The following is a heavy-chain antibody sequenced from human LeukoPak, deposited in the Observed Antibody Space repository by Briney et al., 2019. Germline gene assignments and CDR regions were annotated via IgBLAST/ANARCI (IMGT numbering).Heavy chain of an antibody. V-gene: IGHV3-7*03. CDR3: ARERGYCSSTSCYPFDY. CDR2: IKQDGSEK. Sequence: GGSLRLSCAASGFTFSSHWMSWVRQAPGKGLEWVANIKQDGSEKYYVDSVKGRFTISRDNAKNSLYLQMNSLRAEDTAVYYCARERGYCSSTSCYPFDYWGQGTLVTVSS. J-gene: IGHJ4*02. D-gene: IGHD2-2*01. CDR1: GFTFSSHW.